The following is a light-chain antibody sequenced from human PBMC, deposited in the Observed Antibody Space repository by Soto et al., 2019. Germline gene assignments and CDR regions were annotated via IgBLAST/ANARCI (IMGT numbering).Light chain of an antibody. Sequence: QSVLTQPASVSGSPGQSITISCTGTASDIGNYNWVSWYQQYPGKAPKLMIYAVNNRPSGVSNRFSASKSGNTASLTISGLQAQEEADYYCRSYRAYRTLWVFGGGTKVTV. CDR1: ASDIGNYNW. V-gene: IGLV2-14*01. CDR3: RSYRAYRTLWV. CDR2: AVN. J-gene: IGLJ3*02.